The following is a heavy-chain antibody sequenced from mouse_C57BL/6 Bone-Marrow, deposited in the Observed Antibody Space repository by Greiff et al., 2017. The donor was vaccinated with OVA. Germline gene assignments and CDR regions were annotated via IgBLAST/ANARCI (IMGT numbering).Heavy chain of an antibody. V-gene: IGHV14-4*01. CDR1: GFNIKDDY. D-gene: IGHD1-1*02. CDR3: TSYGIFDY. Sequence: VQLQQSGAELVRPGASVKLSCTASGFNIKDDYMHWVKQRPEQGLEWIGWIDPENGDTAYASKFQGKATITADTPSTTAYLQLSSLTSEDTAVYYCTSYGIFDYWGQGTTLTVSS. J-gene: IGHJ2*01. CDR2: IDPENGDT.